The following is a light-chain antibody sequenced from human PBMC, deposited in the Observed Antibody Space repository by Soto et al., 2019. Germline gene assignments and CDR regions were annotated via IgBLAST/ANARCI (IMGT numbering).Light chain of an antibody. Sequence: DIQMTQSPSTVSASMGDRVTITCRASQNSWVAWYQQKPGKAPELLIYSASGLETGAPSRFSGSGFGTEFTLTISSLHPDDFATYYCQEYNGDSGLTFGGGTKVEIK. CDR1: QNSW. CDR2: SAS. V-gene: IGKV1-5*03. J-gene: IGKJ4*01. CDR3: QEYNGDSGLT.